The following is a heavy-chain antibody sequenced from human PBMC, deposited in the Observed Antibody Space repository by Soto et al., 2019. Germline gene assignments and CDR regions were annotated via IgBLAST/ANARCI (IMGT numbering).Heavy chain of an antibody. D-gene: IGHD3-3*01. CDR2: IIPIFGTA. CDR1: GGTFSSYA. Sequence: GASVKVSCKASGGTFSSYAISWVRQAPGQGLEWMGGIIPIFGTANYAQKFQGRVTITADESTSTAYMELSSLRSEDTAVYYCARPETFGVVRHAFHIWGQGTMVTV. V-gene: IGHV1-69*13. CDR3: ARPETFGVVRHAFHI. J-gene: IGHJ3*02.